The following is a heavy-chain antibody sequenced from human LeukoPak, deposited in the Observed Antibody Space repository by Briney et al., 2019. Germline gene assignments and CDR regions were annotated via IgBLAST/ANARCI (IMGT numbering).Heavy chain of an antibody. J-gene: IGHJ5*02. V-gene: IGHV1-2*02. CDR3: ARDRVTMVRGVIPLNNWFDP. CDR1: GYTFTGYY. CDR2: INPNSGGT. Sequence: ASVKVSCKASGYTFTGYYMHWVRQAPGQGLEWMGWINPNSGGTNYAQKFQGRVTMTRDTSISTAYMELSRLRSDDTAVYYCARDRVTMVRGVIPLNNWFDPWGQGTLVTVSS. D-gene: IGHD3-10*01.